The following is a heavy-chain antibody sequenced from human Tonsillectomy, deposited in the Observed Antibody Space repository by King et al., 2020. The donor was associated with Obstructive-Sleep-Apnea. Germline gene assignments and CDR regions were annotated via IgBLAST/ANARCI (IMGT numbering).Heavy chain of an antibody. Sequence: VQLVESGGGVVQPGRSLRLSCAASGFTFGSYGMLWVRQAPGKGLEWVAVIWYDGSKKYYADSVKGRFTISRDDSKSTLYLEMNSLRAEDTAVYYCGRDRGNYDLGSSYMDVWGQGTTVTVSS. CDR3: GRDRGNYDLGSSYMDV. CDR1: GFTFGSYG. V-gene: IGHV3-33*01. D-gene: IGHD3-10*01. CDR2: IWYDGSKK. J-gene: IGHJ6*02.